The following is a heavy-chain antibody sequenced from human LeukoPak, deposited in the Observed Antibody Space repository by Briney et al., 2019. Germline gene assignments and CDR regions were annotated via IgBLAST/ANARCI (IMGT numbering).Heavy chain of an antibody. V-gene: IGHV3-23*01. CDR3: ARDVPRRGAADGTA. CDR1: GFTFSSYA. J-gene: IGHJ4*02. CDR2: ISGRGGST. D-gene: IGHD6-13*01. Sequence: PGGSLRLSCAASGFTFSSYAMRWVRQAPGKGLEWVSAISGRGGSTYYADSVKGRFTISRDNSKNTLYLQMNSLRVEDTAVYYCARDVPRRGAADGTAWGQGTLVTVSS.